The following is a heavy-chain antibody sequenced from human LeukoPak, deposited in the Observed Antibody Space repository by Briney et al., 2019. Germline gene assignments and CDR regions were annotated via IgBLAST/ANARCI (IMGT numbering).Heavy chain of an antibody. D-gene: IGHD1-26*01. V-gene: IGHV4-59*01. J-gene: IGHJ6*02. CDR1: GGSMSRFY. CDR3: ARGSGIVGAYFYYYGMDV. Sequence: PSETLSLTCSIPGGSMSRFYWTWIRQSPGKGLEWIGYVHNTGGTNYNPSLKSRVTIAVDTSKNQFSLKLSSVVAADTAVYYCARGSGIVGAYFYYYGMDVWGQGTTVTVSS. CDR2: VHNTGGT.